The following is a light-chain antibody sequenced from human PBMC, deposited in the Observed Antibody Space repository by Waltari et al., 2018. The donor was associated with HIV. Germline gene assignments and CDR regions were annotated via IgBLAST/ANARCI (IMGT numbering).Light chain of an antibody. Sequence: DIVMTQSPDSLAVSLGERATINCKSSQSVLFSSNNKNYLAWYQQKPGLPPKLLVYWASTRESGVSDRFSGSGSGTDFTLTINSLRAEDVAVYYCQQYYSSPLTFGGGTKVEIK. CDR3: QQYYSSPLT. J-gene: IGKJ4*01. CDR1: QSVLFSSNNKNY. V-gene: IGKV4-1*01. CDR2: WAS.